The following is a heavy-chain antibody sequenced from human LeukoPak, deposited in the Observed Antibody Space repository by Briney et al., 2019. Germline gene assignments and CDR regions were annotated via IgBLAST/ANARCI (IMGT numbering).Heavy chain of an antibody. V-gene: IGHV3-21*01. J-gene: IGHJ4*02. CDR3: ARDSPDYGDYVPFDY. Sequence: PGGSLRLSCAASGFTFSSYSMNWVRQAPGKGLEWVSSISSSSSYINYADSVKGRFTISRDNAKNSLYLQMNSLRAEDTAVYYCARDSPDYGDYVPFDYWGQGTLVTVSS. CDR2: ISSSSSYI. CDR1: GFTFSSYS. D-gene: IGHD4-17*01.